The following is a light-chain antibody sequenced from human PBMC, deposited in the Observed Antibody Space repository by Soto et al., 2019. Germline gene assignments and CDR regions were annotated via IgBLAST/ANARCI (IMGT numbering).Light chain of an antibody. V-gene: IGLV1-44*01. CDR2: SNN. CDR1: SSNIGSGGAT. J-gene: IGLJ3*02. CDR3: ATWDDGLSGWL. Sequence: QSALTQPPSASGTPGQRVSISCSGSSSNIGSGGATVTWYQQLPCTAPKLVIFSNNQRPSGVPDRFSGSKSGTSASLAIGGLQSEDEAAYYCATWDDGLSGWLFGGGTKLTVL.